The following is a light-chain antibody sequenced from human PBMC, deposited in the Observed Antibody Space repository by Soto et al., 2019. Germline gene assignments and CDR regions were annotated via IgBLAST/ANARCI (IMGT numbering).Light chain of an antibody. J-gene: IGKJ1*01. CDR1: QSISNY. V-gene: IGKV1-39*01. Sequence: DIQMTQSPSSLSTSVGDRVTITCRASQSISNYLNWYQQKPGKVPKLLIYAASRLQSGVPSRFSGSGSGTDFTLTISSLKPEDFATYYCLQSYITPWTFGQGTKVEIK. CDR2: AAS. CDR3: LQSYITPWT.